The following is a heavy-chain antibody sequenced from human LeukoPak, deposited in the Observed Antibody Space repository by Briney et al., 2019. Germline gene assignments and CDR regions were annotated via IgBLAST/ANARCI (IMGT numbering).Heavy chain of an antibody. CDR1: GGSISSSSYY. Sequence: SETLSLTCTVSGGSISSSSYYWGWIRQPPGKGLEWIGSIYYSGSTYYNPSLKSRVTISVDTSKNQFSLKLSSVTAADTAVYYCARFPDTVTTYGAFDIWGQGTMVTVSS. CDR2: IYYSGST. D-gene: IGHD4-17*01. J-gene: IGHJ3*02. CDR3: ARFPDTVTTYGAFDI. V-gene: IGHV4-39*01.